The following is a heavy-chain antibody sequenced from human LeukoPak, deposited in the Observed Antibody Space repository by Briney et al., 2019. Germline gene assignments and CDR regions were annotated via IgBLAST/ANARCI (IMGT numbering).Heavy chain of an antibody. D-gene: IGHD2-8*02. CDR1: GVSIRGDEYS. CDR2: IDRGGST. J-gene: IGHJ4*02. V-gene: IGHV4-30-2*01. Sequence: SETLSLTCADSGVSIRGDEYSWTWIRQPPGKGLEWVGHIDRGGSTRYSPSLKSRVTISVDRSQNQFSLKLSSVTAADTAVYYCARRYCTATSCFAYFDYWGQGTLVTVSS. CDR3: ARRYCTATSCFAYFDY.